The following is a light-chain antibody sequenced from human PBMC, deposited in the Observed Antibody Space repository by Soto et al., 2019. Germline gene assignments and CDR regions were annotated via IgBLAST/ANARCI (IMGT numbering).Light chain of an antibody. CDR2: GAS. CDR3: QQYGSPTRVT. Sequence: EIVLTQSPGTLSLSPGERATLSCRASQSVSSSYLAWYQQKPGQAPRLLIYGASSRATGIPDRFSGSGSGTDFTLTISRLEPEDFAVYYCQQYGSPTRVTFGGGTKVDIK. J-gene: IGKJ4*01. CDR1: QSVSSSY. V-gene: IGKV3-20*01.